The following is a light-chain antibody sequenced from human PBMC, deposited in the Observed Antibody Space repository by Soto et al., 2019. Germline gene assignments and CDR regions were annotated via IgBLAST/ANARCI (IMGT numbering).Light chain of an antibody. CDR1: QSVGTK. CDR3: QPYNNWPLT. V-gene: IGKV3-15*01. J-gene: IGKJ4*01. Sequence: EIVLTQSPGTLSLSPGERATLSCRASQSVGTKLAWYQQTPGQAPRLLIYDTSTRATGVPARFSGSRSGPEFTLTINSLQSEDFAIYYCQPYNNWPLTFGGGTKVDIK. CDR2: DTS.